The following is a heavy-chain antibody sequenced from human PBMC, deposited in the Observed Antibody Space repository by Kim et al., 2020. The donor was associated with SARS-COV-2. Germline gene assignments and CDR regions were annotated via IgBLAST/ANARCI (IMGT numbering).Heavy chain of an antibody. CDR1: GFTFDDYA. J-gene: IGHJ4*02. Sequence: GGSLRLSCAASGFTFDDYAMHWVRQAPGKGLEWVSGISWNSGSIGYADSVKGRFTISRDNAKNSLYLQMNSLRAEDTALYYCAKSGRYYYDSSGYYTDPYYFDYWGQGTLVTVSS. CDR3: AKSGRYYYDSSGYYTDPYYFDY. CDR2: ISWNSGSI. V-gene: IGHV3-9*01. D-gene: IGHD3-22*01.